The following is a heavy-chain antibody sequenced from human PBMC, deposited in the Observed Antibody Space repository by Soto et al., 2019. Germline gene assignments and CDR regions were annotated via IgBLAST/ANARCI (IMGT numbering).Heavy chain of an antibody. CDR1: GGTFSSYA. Sequence: EASVKVSCKASGGTFSSYAISWVRQAPGQGLEWMGGIIPIFGTANYAQKFQGRVTITADESTSTAYMELSSLRSEDTAVYYCARRGYCSGGSCHNYYYYGMDVWGQGTTVTVSS. CDR2: IIPIFGTA. D-gene: IGHD2-15*01. V-gene: IGHV1-69*13. CDR3: ARRGYCSGGSCHNYYYYGMDV. J-gene: IGHJ6*02.